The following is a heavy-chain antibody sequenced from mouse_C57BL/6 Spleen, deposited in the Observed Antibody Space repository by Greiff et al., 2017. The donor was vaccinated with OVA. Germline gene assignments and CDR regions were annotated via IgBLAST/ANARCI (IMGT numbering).Heavy chain of an antibody. Sequence: QVQLQQSGAELVKPGASVKLSCKASGYTFTEYSIHWVKQRPGQGLEWIGWFYPGSGSIKYNEKFKDKATLTADKSSSTAYMELSRWTTYDAAVYVCSRHKAAYSNFDYWGQGTTLTVSS. CDR3: SRHKAAYSNFDY. J-gene: IGHJ2*01. V-gene: IGHV1-62-2*01. CDR2: FYPGSGSI. CDR1: GYTFTEYS. D-gene: IGHD2-5*01.